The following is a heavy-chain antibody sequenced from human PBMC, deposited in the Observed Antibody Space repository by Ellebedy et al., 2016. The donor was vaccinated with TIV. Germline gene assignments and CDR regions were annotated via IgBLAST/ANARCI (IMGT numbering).Heavy chain of an antibody. CDR1: GYTFTRYG. D-gene: IGHD3-3*01. Sequence: ASVKVSCXASGYTFTRYGISWVRQAPGQGLEWMGWISAYNGDTNYAQKFQGRVTMTTDTSTSTAYMELRSLRSDDTAVYYCARDQFYDFWSGYNWFDPWGQGTLVTVSS. J-gene: IGHJ5*02. CDR2: ISAYNGDT. V-gene: IGHV1-18*01. CDR3: ARDQFYDFWSGYNWFDP.